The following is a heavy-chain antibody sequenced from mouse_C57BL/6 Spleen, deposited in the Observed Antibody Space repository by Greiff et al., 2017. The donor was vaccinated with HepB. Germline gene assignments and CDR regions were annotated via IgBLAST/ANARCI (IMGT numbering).Heavy chain of an antibody. CDR1: GFSLTSYG. Sequence: QVQLKESGPGLVQPSQSLSITCTVSGFSLTSYGVHWVRQSPGKGLEWLGVIWSGGSTAYNAAFMSRLSITNDNSKCQVFFKMNSMQADDTAIYYCAHRVVGGGHFDVWGTGTTVTVSS. D-gene: IGHD1-1*01. CDR2: IWSGGST. CDR3: AHRVVGGGHFDV. V-gene: IGHV2-5*01. J-gene: IGHJ1*03.